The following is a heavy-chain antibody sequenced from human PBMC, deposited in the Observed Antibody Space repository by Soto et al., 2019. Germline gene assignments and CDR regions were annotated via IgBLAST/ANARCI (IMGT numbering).Heavy chain of an antibody. CDR2: ISAYNGNT. V-gene: IGHV1-18*01. D-gene: IGHD3-22*01. Sequence: QVQLVQSGAEVKKPGASVKVSCKASGYTFTSYGISWVRQAPGQGLEWMGWISAYNGNTNYAQKLQGRVTMTTDTYTGTXXMELRSLRSDDTAVYYCARDGYYDSSGYYAERCDYWGQGTLVTVSS. CDR1: GYTFTSYG. CDR3: ARDGYYDSSGYYAERCDY. J-gene: IGHJ4*02.